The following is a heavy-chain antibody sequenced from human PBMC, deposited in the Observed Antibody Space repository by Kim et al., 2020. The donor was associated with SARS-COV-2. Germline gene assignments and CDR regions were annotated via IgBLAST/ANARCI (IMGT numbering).Heavy chain of an antibody. Sequence: GSTNYNPSLKSRVTISVDTSKNQFSLKLSSVTAADTAVYYCARGPLLFDYWGQGTLVTVSS. J-gene: IGHJ4*02. V-gene: IGHV4-59*09. CDR2: GST. CDR3: ARGPLLFDY.